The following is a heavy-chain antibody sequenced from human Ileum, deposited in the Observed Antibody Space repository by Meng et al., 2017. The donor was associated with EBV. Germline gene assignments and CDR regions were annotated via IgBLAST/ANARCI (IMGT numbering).Heavy chain of an antibody. Sequence: QVRRVESVVGVVQPGRSLRLSCAASGFTFSSYAMHWVRQAPGKGLEWVAVISYDGSNKYYADSVKGRFTISRDNSKNTLYLQMNSLRAEDTAVYYCARDQSDYFDYWGQGTLVTVSS. CDR3: ARDQSDYFDY. V-gene: IGHV3-30-3*01. CDR2: ISYDGSNK. J-gene: IGHJ4*02. CDR1: GFTFSSYA.